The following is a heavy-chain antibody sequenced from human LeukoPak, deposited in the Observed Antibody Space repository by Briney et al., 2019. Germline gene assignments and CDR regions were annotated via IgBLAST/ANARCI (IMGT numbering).Heavy chain of an antibody. D-gene: IGHD3-22*01. CDR3: ARTRPGYYDSSGYYV. J-gene: IGHJ4*02. CDR1: GYTFTSYG. V-gene: IGHV1-18*01. Sequence: ASVKVSCKASGYTFTSYGISWVRQAPGQGLEWMGWISAYNGNTNYAQKLQGRVTMTTDTSTSTAYMELRSLRSDDTAVYYCARTRPGYYDSSGYYVWGQGTLVTVSS. CDR2: ISAYNGNT.